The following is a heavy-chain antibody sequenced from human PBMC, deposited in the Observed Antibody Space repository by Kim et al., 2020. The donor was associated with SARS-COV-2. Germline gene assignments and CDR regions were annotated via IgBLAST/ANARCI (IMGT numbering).Heavy chain of an antibody. V-gene: IGHV4-39*01. J-gene: IGHJ3*02. CDR2: IYYSGST. Sequence: SETLSLTCTVSGGSISSSSYYWGWIRQPPGKGLEWIGSIYYSGSTYYNPSLKSRVTISVDTSKNQFSLKLSSVTAADTAVYYCARRWRGYSGHAGDAFDIWGQGTMVTVSS. CDR3: ARRWRGYSGHAGDAFDI. D-gene: IGHD5-12*01. CDR1: GGSISSSSYY.